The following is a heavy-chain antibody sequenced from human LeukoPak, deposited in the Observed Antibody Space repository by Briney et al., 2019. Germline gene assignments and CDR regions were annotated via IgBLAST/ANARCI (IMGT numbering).Heavy chain of an antibody. V-gene: IGHV4-59*08. D-gene: IGHD6-19*01. CDR2: IYYSGST. J-gene: IGHJ4*02. CDR1: GGSFSGYY. Sequence: SETLSLTCAVYGGSFSGYYWSWIRQPPGKGLEGIGYIYYSGSTNYNPSLKSRLTISIDTSKNQFSLKLSSVTAADTAVYYCARHSGAGTGFVYWGQGTLVTVSS. CDR3: ARHSGAGTGFVY.